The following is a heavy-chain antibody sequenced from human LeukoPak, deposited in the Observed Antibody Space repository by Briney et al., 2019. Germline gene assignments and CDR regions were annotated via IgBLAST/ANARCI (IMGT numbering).Heavy chain of an antibody. CDR1: GFTFSRNW. CDR3: ARANNSSWHN. D-gene: IGHD6-13*01. V-gene: IGHV3-7*01. CDR2: IKPDGSAQ. Sequence: GGSLRLSCAASGFTFSRNWMTWVRQAPGRGLDWVANIKPDGSAQYYAASVKGRFTVSRDNAKNSVYLQMNSLRVEDTAVYYCARANNSSWHNWGQGTLVTVSA. J-gene: IGHJ4*02.